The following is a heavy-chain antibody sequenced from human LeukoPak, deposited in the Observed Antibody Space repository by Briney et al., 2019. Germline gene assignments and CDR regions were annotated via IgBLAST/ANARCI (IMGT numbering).Heavy chain of an antibody. V-gene: IGHV3-23*01. Sequence: PGGSLRLSCAASGFTFSSYAMSWVRQAPGKGLEWVSAISGSGGSTYYADSVKGRFTISRDNSKNTLYLQMNSLRAEDTAVYYCAKVVKSSSGYNAPFDPWGQGTLVTVSS. D-gene: IGHD3-22*01. J-gene: IGHJ5*02. CDR2: ISGSGGST. CDR1: GFTFSSYA. CDR3: AKVVKSSSGYNAPFDP.